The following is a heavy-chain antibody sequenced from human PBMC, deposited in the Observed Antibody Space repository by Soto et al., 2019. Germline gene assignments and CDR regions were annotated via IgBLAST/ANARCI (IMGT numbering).Heavy chain of an antibody. CDR2: IWYDGSNK. J-gene: IGHJ4*02. D-gene: IGHD4-17*01. Sequence: GGSLRLSCAASGFTFSSYGMHWVRQAPGKGLEWVAVIWYDGSNKYYADSVKGRFTISRDNSKNTLYLQMNSLRAEDTAVYYCARSASDYNTQFDYWGQGTLVTVSS. CDR1: GFTFSSYG. CDR3: ARSASDYNTQFDY. V-gene: IGHV3-33*01.